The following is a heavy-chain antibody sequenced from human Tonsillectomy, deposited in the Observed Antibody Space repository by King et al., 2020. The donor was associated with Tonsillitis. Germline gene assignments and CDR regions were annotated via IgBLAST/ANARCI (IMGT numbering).Heavy chain of an antibody. V-gene: IGHV4-4*02. CDR2: IYYSGTT. Sequence: VQLQESGPGLVKPSGTLSLTCAVSGDSISSSNWWSWVRQPPGKGLEWIGRIYYSGTTNYNPSLKSRITISVDKSNNQFSLRLTSVTAAATAVYFCARCEFYDGVTGDYKMALDYWGQGTLVTVSS. CDR3: ARCEFYDGVTGDYKMALDY. CDR1: GDSISSSNW. D-gene: IGHD3-9*01. J-gene: IGHJ4*02.